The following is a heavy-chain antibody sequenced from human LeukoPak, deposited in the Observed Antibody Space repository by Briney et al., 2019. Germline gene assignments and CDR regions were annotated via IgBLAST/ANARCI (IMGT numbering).Heavy chain of an antibody. Sequence: ASVKVSCKASGYTFTSYDTNWVRQATGQGLEWMGWMNPNSGNTGYAQKFRGRVTMTRNTSISTAYMELSSLRSEDTAVYYCARGYLNYYGSGSYYTFDYWGQGTLVTVSS. V-gene: IGHV1-8*01. J-gene: IGHJ4*02. CDR2: MNPNSGNT. CDR1: GYTFTSYD. CDR3: ARGYLNYYGSGSYYTFDY. D-gene: IGHD3-10*01.